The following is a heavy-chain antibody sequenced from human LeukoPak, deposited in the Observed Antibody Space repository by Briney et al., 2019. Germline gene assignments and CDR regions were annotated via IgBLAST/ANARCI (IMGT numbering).Heavy chain of an antibody. CDR1: GGTFISYS. J-gene: IGHJ6*03. CDR3: ARVDRYHYYLDV. Sequence: SVKVSCKASGGTFISYSITWVRQAPGQGLEWMGGIMPLFKTANYAQQFQGRVTITTDESTSTAYMELSSLRFEDTAMYYCARVDRYHYYLDVWGKGTTVTVSS. CDR2: IMPLFKTA. V-gene: IGHV1-69*05.